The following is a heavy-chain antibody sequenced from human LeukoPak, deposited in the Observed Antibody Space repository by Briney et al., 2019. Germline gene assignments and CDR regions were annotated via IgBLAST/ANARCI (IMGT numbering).Heavy chain of an antibody. J-gene: IGHJ4*02. Sequence: PGGSLRLSCAASGFIYSHYGMHWVRQAPGKGLEWVSGIYSGGTTYYADSVKARFSISRDNSKNTLYLQMNSLRAEDTAVYYCARQRPFDYWGQGTLVTVSS. CDR3: ARQRPFDY. CDR1: GFIYSHYG. V-gene: IGHV3-53*01. CDR2: IYSGGTT.